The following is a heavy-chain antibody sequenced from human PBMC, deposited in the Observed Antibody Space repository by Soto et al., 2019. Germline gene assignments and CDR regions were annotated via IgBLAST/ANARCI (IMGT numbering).Heavy chain of an antibody. J-gene: IGHJ4*02. CDR2: ISGSAART. D-gene: IGHD6-13*01. Sequence: VQVLESGGGLVQHGGSLRLSCAVSGFAFGGFTMTWVRQAPGKGLEWVSSISGSAARTYYADSVQGRFTISRDNSKSTLYLQMNSLRVEDTAEYYCTRGGVGTTGSCDFWGQGTLVAVSS. V-gene: IGHV3-23*01. CDR1: GFAFGGFT. CDR3: TRGGVGTTGSCDF.